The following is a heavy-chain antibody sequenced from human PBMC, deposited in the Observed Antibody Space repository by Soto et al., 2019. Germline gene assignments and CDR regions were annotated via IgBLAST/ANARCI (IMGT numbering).Heavy chain of an antibody. V-gene: IGHV1-69*13. CDR3: AIDLRKYSRSDQVAPSAMYV. CDR2: IIPIFGTA. D-gene: IGHD5-12*01. Sequence: GSSVKVSCKASGGTFSSYAISWVRQAPGQGLEWMGGIIPIFGTANYAQKFQGRVTITADESTSTAYMELSSLRSEDTAVYYCAIDLRKYSRSDQVAPSAMYVWAQG. CDR1: GGTFSSYA. J-gene: IGHJ6*02.